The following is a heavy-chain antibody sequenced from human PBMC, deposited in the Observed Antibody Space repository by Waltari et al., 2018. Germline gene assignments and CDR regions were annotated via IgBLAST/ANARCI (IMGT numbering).Heavy chain of an antibody. D-gene: IGHD5-12*01. CDR1: GCAITTNRPY. CDR2: ISYNWAT. Sequence: QLQLQESGPGLVKPSETLALTCRVPGCAITTNRPYWGWIRQPPGQGLEWIGTISYNWATYSSPSLRGRLTLSRDTTMNQLSLKLGSVTAADTAVYYCATYIGASVGTAAFDVWGQGTMVTVSS. CDR3: ATYIGASVGTAAFDV. J-gene: IGHJ3*01. V-gene: IGHV4-39*01.